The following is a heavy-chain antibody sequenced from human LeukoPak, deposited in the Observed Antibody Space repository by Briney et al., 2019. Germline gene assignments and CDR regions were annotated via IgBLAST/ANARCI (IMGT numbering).Heavy chain of an antibody. CDR2: RLRSAP. CDR1: GPHYCFGDY. Sequence: SDTLSLTCGLSGPHYCFGDYWGWLRQPPGNGLDGLEQVRLRSAPPYNVPFKGRLTISADPSRRQFSLRLTRVTVADTAVYFCARVRSRSAPDWYMDVWGAGT. CDR3: ARVRSRSAPDWYMDV. D-gene: IGHD3/OR15-3a*01. V-gene: IGHV4-38-2*01. J-gene: IGHJ6*03.